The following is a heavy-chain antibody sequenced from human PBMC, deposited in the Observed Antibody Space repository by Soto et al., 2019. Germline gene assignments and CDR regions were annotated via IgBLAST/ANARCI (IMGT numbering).Heavy chain of an antibody. CDR2: IIPIFGTA. J-gene: IGHJ4*02. D-gene: IGHD3-10*01. Sequence: QVQLVQSGAEVKKPGSSVKVSCTASGGTFSSYAISWVRQAPGQGLEWMGGIIPIFGTANYAQKFQGRVTITADESTSTAYMELSSLRSEDTAVYYCARSRAWFGALSFRPDFDYWGQGTLVTVSS. CDR1: GGTFSSYA. CDR3: ARSRAWFGALSFRPDFDY. V-gene: IGHV1-69*01.